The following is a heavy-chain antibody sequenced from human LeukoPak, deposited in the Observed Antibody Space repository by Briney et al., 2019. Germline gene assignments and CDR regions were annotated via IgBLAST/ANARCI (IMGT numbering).Heavy chain of an antibody. CDR3: ARAERRSYDFWGDQHYYYMDV. CDR2: MNPNSGNT. Sequence: GASVKVSCKASRYTFTRYDINWVRQATGQGLEWMGWMNPNSGNTGYAQKFQDRVTITRDTSMSTAYMELSSLRSEDTAVYYCARAERRSYDFWGDQHYYYMDVWGEGTTVTVSS. D-gene: IGHD3-3*01. V-gene: IGHV1-8*03. J-gene: IGHJ6*03. CDR1: RYTFTRYD.